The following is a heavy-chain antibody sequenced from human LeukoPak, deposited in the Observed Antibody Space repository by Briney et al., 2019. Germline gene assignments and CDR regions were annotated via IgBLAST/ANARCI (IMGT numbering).Heavy chain of an antibody. CDR2: IYYSGST. V-gene: IGHV4-39*01. Sequence: PSETLSLTRTVSLGSISSSSYYWGCIRQPPGKGLEWIGSIYYSGSTSYNPSLKSRVTISVDTSKNQFSLKLSSVTGADTAVYYCARHGTPYCSGGSCYSPYYYYGMDVWGQGTTVTVSS. CDR3: ARHGTPYCSGGSCYSPYYYYGMDV. J-gene: IGHJ6*02. D-gene: IGHD2-15*01. CDR1: LGSISSSSYY.